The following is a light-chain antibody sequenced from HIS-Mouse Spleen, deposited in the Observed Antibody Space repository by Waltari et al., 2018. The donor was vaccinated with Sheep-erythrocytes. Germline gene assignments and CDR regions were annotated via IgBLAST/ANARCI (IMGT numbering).Light chain of an antibody. J-gene: IGKJ1*01. CDR2: AAS. CDR1: QGISSY. Sequence: AIRMTQSPSSPSASTGDRVTITCRASQGISSYLAWYQQKPGKAPKLLIYAASTLQSGGPSRFSGSGSGTDFTLTISCLQSEDFATYYCQQYYSYPWTFGQGTKVEIK. CDR3: QQYYSYPWT. V-gene: IGKV1-8*01.